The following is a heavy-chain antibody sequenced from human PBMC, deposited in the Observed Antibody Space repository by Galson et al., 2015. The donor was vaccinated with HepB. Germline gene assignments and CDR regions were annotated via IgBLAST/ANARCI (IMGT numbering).Heavy chain of an antibody. CDR3: ARGAIVVVPSTYYGMDV. J-gene: IGHJ6*02. V-gene: IGHV1-2*04. Sequence: SVKVSCKASGYTFTGYYMHWVRQAPGQGLEWMGWINPNSGGTNYAQKFQGWVTMTRDTSISTAYMELSRLRSDDTAVYYCARGAIVVVPSTYYGMDVWGQGTTVTVSS. CDR2: INPNSGGT. D-gene: IGHD2-2*01. CDR1: GYTFTGYY.